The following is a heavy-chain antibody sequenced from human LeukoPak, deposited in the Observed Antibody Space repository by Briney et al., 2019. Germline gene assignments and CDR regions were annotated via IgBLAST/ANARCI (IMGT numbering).Heavy chain of an antibody. Sequence: GASVKVSCKASGYTFTSYGISWVRQAPGQGLEWMGWMNPNSGNTGYAQKFQGRVTITRNTSISTAYMELSSLRSEDTAVYYCARKTPIAAAGTGGYYYYYYYMDVWGKGTTVTVSS. D-gene: IGHD6-13*01. CDR1: GYTFTSYG. V-gene: IGHV1-8*03. J-gene: IGHJ6*03. CDR3: ARKTPIAAAGTGGYYYYYYYMDV. CDR2: MNPNSGNT.